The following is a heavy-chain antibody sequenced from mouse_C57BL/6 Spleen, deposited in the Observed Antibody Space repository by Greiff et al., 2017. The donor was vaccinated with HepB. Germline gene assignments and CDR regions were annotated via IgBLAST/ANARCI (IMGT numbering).Heavy chain of an antibody. J-gene: IGHJ2*01. V-gene: IGHV1-50*01. CDR3: ARRHYYGSSYYFDY. CDR1: GYTLTSYW. Sequence: QVQLQQPGAELVKPGASVKLSCKASGYTLTSYWMQWVKQRPGQGLEWIGEIDPSDSYTNYNQKFKGKATLTVDTSSSTAYMQLSSLTSEDSAVYYCARRHYYGSSYYFDYWGQGTTLTVSS. D-gene: IGHD1-1*01. CDR2: IDPSDSYT.